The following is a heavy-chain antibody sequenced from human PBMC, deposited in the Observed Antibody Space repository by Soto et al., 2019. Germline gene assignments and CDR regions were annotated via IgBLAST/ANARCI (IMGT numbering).Heavy chain of an antibody. Sequence: QVQLVESGGGLVKPGGSLRLSCAASGFTFSDYYMSWIRQAPGKGLEWVSYISSSGSTIYYADSVKGRFTISRDNAKNSLYLQMNSLRAEDTAVYYCARGPRGSGSYYHRVPRGDAFDIWGQGTMVSVSS. V-gene: IGHV3-11*01. CDR1: GFTFSDYY. CDR3: ARGPRGSGSYYHRVPRGDAFDI. J-gene: IGHJ3*02. CDR2: ISSSGSTI. D-gene: IGHD3-10*01.